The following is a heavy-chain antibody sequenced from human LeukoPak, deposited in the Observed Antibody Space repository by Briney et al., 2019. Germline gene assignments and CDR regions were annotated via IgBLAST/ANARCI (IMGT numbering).Heavy chain of an antibody. J-gene: IGHJ1*01. Sequence: SETLSLTRTVSGGSLSSSSFYWGWIRQAPGKGLEWVASMYYSGTTYYNPSLKSRVTISADTSKKRFSLKLRSVTAADTAVYYCTRGSYDVLTGYSTLGEFWGQGTLVIVSS. CDR2: MYYSGTT. D-gene: IGHD3-9*01. V-gene: IGHV4-39*01. CDR1: GGSLSSSSFY. CDR3: TRGSYDVLTGYSTLGEF.